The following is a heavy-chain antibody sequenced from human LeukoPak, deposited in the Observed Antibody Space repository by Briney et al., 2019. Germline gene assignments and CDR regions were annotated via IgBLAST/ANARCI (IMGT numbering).Heavy chain of an antibody. CDR3: ARAYHSSWYLNWFDP. V-gene: IGHV4-38-2*02. D-gene: IGHD6-13*01. CDR2: IYHNGNT. J-gene: IGHJ5*02. Sequence: NPSETLSLTCTVSGYSISSGYYWGWIRQPPGKGLEWIGSIYHNGNTYYNPSLKSRVTISVDTSKKEFSLKLSSVTAADTAVYYCARAYHSSWYLNWFDPWGQGTLVTVSS. CDR1: GYSISSGYY.